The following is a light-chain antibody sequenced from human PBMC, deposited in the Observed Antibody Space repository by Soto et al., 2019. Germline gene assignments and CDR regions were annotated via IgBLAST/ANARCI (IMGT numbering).Light chain of an antibody. Sequence: EIVLTQSPGTLSLSPGERATLSCRASQSVSSTYLAWYQQKPGQAPMLLISRTSTRATGIPDRFSGSGSGADFTLTISRLEPEDFAVYYCQQYNKSPLTFGGGTKVEIK. J-gene: IGKJ4*01. CDR3: QQYNKSPLT. CDR1: QSVSSTY. CDR2: RTS. V-gene: IGKV3-20*01.